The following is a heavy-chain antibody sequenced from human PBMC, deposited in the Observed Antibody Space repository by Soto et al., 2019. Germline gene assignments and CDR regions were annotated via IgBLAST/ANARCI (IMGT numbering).Heavy chain of an antibody. CDR3: AKGRGGTGWSFDC. CDR1: GFTFSNYA. D-gene: IGHD6-19*01. J-gene: IGHJ4*02. CDR2: ISGSDGGT. Sequence: EVQLLESGGGLVQPGGSLRLSCAASGFTFSNYAMTWVRQAPGKGLEWVVTISGSDGGTYYADSVKGRFTISRDNSKDTLYLQMNSLRAEDTAVYYCAKGRGGTGWSFDCWGQGALVTVCS. V-gene: IGHV3-23*01.